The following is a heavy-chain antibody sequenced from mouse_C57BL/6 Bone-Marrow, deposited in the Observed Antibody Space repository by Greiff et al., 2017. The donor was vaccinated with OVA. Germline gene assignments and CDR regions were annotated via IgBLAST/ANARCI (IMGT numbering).Heavy chain of an antibody. CDR3: ARSAYYDYAMDY. D-gene: IGHD1-1*01. Sequence: QVQLQQSGAELARPGASVKLSCKASGYTFTSYGISWVKQRTGQGLEWIGEIYPRSGNTYYNEKFKGKATLTADKSSSTAYMELRSLTSEDSAVYFCARSAYYDYAMDYWVKEPQSPSPQ. V-gene: IGHV1-81*01. CDR1: GYTFTSYG. CDR2: IYPRSGNT. J-gene: IGHJ4*01.